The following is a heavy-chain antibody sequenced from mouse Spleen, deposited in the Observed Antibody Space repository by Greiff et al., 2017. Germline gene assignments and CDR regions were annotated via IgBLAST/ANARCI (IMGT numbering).Heavy chain of an antibody. CDR3: AYGSSPAWFAY. CDR2: IDPANGNT. CDR1: GFNIKDTY. D-gene: IGHD1-1*01. Sequence: VQLQQSGAELVKPGASVKLSCTASGFNIKDTYMHWVKQRPEQGLEWIGRIDPANGNTKYDPKFQGKATITADTSSNTAYLQLSSLTSEDTAVYYCAYGSSPAWFAYWGQGTLVTVSA. V-gene: IGHV14-3*02. J-gene: IGHJ3*01.